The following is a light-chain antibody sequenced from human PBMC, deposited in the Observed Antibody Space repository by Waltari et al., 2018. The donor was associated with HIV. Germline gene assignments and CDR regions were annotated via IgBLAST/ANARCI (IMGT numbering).Light chain of an antibody. Sequence: SYEVTQPPSMSVSPGQTARITCSGPRLGEKSTSWYQHRSGQSPLLVIYNDIKRPAGIPERFSGSNSGNTATLTITGIQALEEADYYCQAWDSNSFVVFGGGTKLTVV. J-gene: IGLJ2*01. V-gene: IGLV3-1*01. CDR1: RLGEKS. CDR3: QAWDSNSFVV. CDR2: NDI.